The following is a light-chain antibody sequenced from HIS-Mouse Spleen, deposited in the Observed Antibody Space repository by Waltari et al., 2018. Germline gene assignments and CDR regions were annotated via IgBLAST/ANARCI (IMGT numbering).Light chain of an antibody. J-gene: IGLJ3*02. CDR1: SSDVGAYHS. Sequence: QSALTQPASVSGSPGQSITIPCTGTSSDVGAYHSLSWYQQHPGKAPKIMIYEVSNRPSGVSNRFSGSKSGNTASLTISGLQAEDEADYYCSSYTSSSTWVFGGGTKLTVL. V-gene: IGLV2-14*01. CDR3: SSYTSSSTWV. CDR2: EVS.